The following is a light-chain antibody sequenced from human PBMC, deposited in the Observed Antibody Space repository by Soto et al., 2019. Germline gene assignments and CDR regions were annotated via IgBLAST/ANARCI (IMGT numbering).Light chain of an antibody. CDR3: QKYNNWPPWT. CDR1: QSVSSN. V-gene: IGKV3-15*01. Sequence: ERSMTRSPATESVSPGARDTLYSRASQSVSSNLAWYQQKPGQAPRLLIYGASNRATGIPDRFSGSGSGTEYTLTISSLQSEDFAVYFCQKYNNWPPWTFGQGTKVDIK. CDR2: GAS. J-gene: IGKJ1*01.